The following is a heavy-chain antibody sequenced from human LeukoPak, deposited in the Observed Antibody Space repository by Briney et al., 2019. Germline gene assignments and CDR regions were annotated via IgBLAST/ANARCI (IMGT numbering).Heavy chain of an antibody. CDR3: ARALVPAAITSGYYYMDV. J-gene: IGHJ6*03. CDR2: IIPIFGTA. CDR1: GGTFSSYA. V-gene: IGHV1-69*01. D-gene: IGHD2-2*01. Sequence: SVKVSCKASGGTFSSYAISWLRQAPGQGLEWMGGIIPIFGTANYAQKFQGRVTITADESTSTAYMELSSLRSEDTAVYYCARALVPAAITSGYYYMDVWGKGTTVTVSS.